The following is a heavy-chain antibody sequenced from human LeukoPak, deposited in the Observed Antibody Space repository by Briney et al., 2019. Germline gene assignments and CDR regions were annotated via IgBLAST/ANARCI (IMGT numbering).Heavy chain of an antibody. CDR2: IKQDGSEK. CDR1: GFTFSSYW. CDR3: ASPLYNSWSPYGMDV. Sequence: GGSLRLSCAASGFTFSSYWMSWVRQAPGKGLEWVANIKQDGSEKYYVDSVKGRFTISRDNAKNSLYLQMNSLRAEDTAVYYCASPLYNSWSPYGMDVWGQGTTVTVSS. J-gene: IGHJ6*02. D-gene: IGHD3-3*01. V-gene: IGHV3-7*03.